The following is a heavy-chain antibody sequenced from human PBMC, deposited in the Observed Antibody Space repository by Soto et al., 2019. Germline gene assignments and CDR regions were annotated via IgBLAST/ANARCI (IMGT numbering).Heavy chain of an antibody. V-gene: IGHV3-30*18. D-gene: IGHD5-18*01. CDR1: GFTFSTYG. Sequence: QVQLVESGGGVVQPGRSLRLSCAASGFTFSTYGMHWVRQAPGKGLEWVADISYDGSNKYYADSVKGRFTISRDHSKNTLSLRMSSLRAEDTAVYYCAKGFSYSVIDYWGQGTLVTVSS. J-gene: IGHJ4*02. CDR2: ISYDGSNK. CDR3: AKGFSYSVIDY.